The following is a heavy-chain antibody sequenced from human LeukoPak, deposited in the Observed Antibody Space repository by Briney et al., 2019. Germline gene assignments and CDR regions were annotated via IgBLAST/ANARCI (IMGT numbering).Heavy chain of an antibody. CDR2: MNPNSGNT. Sequence: SATVSCKASGYTFTSYDINWVRQAPGQGLEWMGWMNPNSGNTGYAHKFQGRVTMTRNISISTVYMELSSLRSEDTGVYYCARGRLGATSGWWGQGTLVTVSS. D-gene: IGHD1-26*01. J-gene: IGHJ4*02. CDR3: ARGRLGATSGW. CDR1: GYTFTSYD. V-gene: IGHV1-8*01.